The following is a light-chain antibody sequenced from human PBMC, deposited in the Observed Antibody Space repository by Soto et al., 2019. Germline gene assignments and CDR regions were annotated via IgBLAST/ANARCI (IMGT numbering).Light chain of an antibody. J-gene: IGLJ2*01. CDR2: GNS. Sequence: QSVLTQPPSVSGAPGQRVTISCTGGSSNIGAGYDVHWYQQLPGTAPKLLIYGNSNRPSGVPDRFSGSRSGTSASLAITGLETGDGAGYYSLPYDTGLRSVVFGGGTKLTVL. CDR3: LPYDTGLRSVV. V-gene: IGLV1-40*01. CDR1: SSNIGAGYD.